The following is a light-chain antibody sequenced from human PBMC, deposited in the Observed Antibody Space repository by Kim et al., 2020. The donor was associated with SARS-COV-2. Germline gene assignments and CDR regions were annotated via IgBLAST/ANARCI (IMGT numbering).Light chain of an antibody. V-gene: IGLV3-19*01. CDR1: SLRSYY. CDR3: NSRDSNDNVV. CDR2: GKN. J-gene: IGLJ2*01. Sequence: VDLGQTVRITCQGDSLRSYYATWYQQKPGQAPIVVIYGKNNRPSGIPDRCSGSSSGNTASLTITGTQAGDEADYYCNSRDSNDNVVFGGGTQLTVL.